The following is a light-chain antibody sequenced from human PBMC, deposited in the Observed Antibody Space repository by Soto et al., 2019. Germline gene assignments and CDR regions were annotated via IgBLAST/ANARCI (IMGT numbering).Light chain of an antibody. CDR2: GAS. V-gene: IGKV3-15*01. J-gene: IGKJ5*01. Sequence: EVVVTQSPATLSVSPGERATLSCRASQSVSSNLAWYQQKPGQAPRLLIYGASTRATGIPARFSGSGSGTEFTLAISSLQSADFAVYYCHQYDNWPKSFGQGTRLEIK. CDR3: HQYDNWPKS. CDR1: QSVSSN.